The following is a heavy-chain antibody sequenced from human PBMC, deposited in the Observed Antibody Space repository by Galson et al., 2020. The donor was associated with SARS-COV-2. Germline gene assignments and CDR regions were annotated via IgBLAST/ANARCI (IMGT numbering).Heavy chain of an antibody. V-gene: IGHV3-30*01. CDR3: ARDRSGSYLGIFDY. CDR1: GFTFSSYA. D-gene: IGHD1-26*01. J-gene: IGHJ4*02. CDR2: ISYDGSNK. Sequence: GGSLRLSCAASGFTFSSYAMHWVRQAPGKGLEWVAVISYDGSNKYYADSVKGRFTISRDNSKNTLYLQINSLRAEDTAVYYCARDRSGSYLGIFDYWGQGTLVTVSS.